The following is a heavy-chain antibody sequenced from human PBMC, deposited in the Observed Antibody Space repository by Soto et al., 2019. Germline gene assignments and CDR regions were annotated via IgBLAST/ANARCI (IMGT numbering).Heavy chain of an antibody. Sequence: ASVKVSCKASGGTFSSYAISWVRQAPGQGLEWMGGIIPILGIANYAQKVQGRVTLTADKSTSTASMELSSLRSEDTALYYCARDSLGGGSTWWYFDLWGRGTLVTVSS. D-gene: IGHD1-26*01. V-gene: IGHV1-69*10. J-gene: IGHJ2*01. CDR3: ARDSLGGGSTWWYFDL. CDR1: GGTFSSYA. CDR2: IIPILGIA.